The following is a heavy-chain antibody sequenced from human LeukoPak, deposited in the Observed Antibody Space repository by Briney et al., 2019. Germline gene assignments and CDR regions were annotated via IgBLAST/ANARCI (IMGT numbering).Heavy chain of an antibody. J-gene: IGHJ4*02. D-gene: IGHD6-25*01. V-gene: IGHV3-30*04. CDR3: ARDRHIAAAGYYFDY. CDR2: IADDGKDK. CDR1: GFTFSTYP. Sequence: GRSLGLSCAASGFTFSTYPIHWVRQAPGKGLEWVAVIADDGKDKHYVESVKGRFTISRDNSKNTLYLQMNSLRVEDTAVYYCARDRHIAAAGYYFDYWGQGTLVTVSS.